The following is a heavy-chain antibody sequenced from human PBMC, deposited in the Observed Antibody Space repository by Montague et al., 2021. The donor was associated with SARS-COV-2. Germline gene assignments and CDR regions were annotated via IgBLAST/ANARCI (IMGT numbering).Heavy chain of an antibody. D-gene: IGHD6-19*01. Sequence: SLRLSCAASGLAFNNFAMTWVRQAPGKGLEWVSSIFGSGAGTYYADSVKGRFTISRDNSKNTLYLQMNSLRAEDTAKYYCAKQPGAGAVVYWYFDLWGRGTVVSVSS. V-gene: IGHV3-23*01. CDR2: IFGSGAGT. CDR3: AKQPGAGAVVYWYFDL. J-gene: IGHJ2*01. CDR1: GLAFNNFA.